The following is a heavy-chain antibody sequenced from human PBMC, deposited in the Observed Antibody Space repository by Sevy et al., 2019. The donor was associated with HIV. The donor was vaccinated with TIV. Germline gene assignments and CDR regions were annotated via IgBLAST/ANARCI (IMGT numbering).Heavy chain of an antibody. CDR1: GFSFTAYF. Sequence: ASVKVSCEASGFSFTAYFIHWVRQAPGQGLEWMGWISPNSGGTNYAQKFQGRVTMTSDASISAAYMELTSLTSDDTAVYYCARDRFIFGSGPPDSWGQGTLVTVSS. V-gene: IGHV1-2*02. D-gene: IGHD2-15*01. CDR2: ISPNSGGT. J-gene: IGHJ4*02. CDR3: ARDRFIFGSGPPDS.